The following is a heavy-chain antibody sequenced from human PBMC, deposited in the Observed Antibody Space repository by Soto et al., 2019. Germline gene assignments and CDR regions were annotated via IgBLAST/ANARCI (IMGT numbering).Heavy chain of an antibody. CDR1: GYTFTSYA. J-gene: IGHJ3*02. V-gene: IGHV1-3*01. D-gene: IGHD1-7*01. CDR2: INAGNGNT. Sequence: ASVKVSCKASGYTFTSYAMHWVRQAPGQRLEWMGWINAGNGNTKYSQKFQGRVTITRDTSASTAYMELSSLRSEDTAVYYCARDLRAGTTAHDAFDIWGQGTMVTVS. CDR3: ARDLRAGTTAHDAFDI.